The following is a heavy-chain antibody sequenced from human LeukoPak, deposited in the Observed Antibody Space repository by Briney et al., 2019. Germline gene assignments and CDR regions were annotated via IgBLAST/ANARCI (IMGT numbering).Heavy chain of an antibody. CDR2: IIPILGIA. V-gene: IGHV1-69*04. D-gene: IGHD4-23*01. J-gene: IGHJ4*02. CDR3: AREDLLTVVTPEYFDY. CDR1: GGTFSSYA. Sequence: GASVKVSCKASGGTFSSYAISWVRQAPGQGLEWMGRIIPILGIANYAQKFQGRVTITADKSTSTAYMELSSLRSEDTAVYYCAREDLLTVVTPEYFDYWGQGTLVTVSS.